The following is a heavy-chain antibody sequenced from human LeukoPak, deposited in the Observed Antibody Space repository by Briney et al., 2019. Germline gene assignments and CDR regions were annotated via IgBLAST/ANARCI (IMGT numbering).Heavy chain of an antibody. CDR3: SRRAGAYSYTYDY. CDR1: GFTFTSYC. Sequence: GGSLRLSCTASGFTFTSYCMHWVRQAPGKGLEWVAFIRSDGGNKYYADSSKGRYTISRDTSKNTLYIQMNRPRPADPAVYYCSRRAGAYSYTYDYWGQGTLVTVS. V-gene: IGHV3-30*02. D-gene: IGHD4-17*01. J-gene: IGHJ4*02. CDR2: IRSDGGNK.